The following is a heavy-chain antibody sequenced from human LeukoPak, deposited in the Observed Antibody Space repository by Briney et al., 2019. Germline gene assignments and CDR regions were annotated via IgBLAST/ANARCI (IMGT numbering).Heavy chain of an antibody. D-gene: IGHD4-23*01. J-gene: IGHJ1*01. CDR2: IIPILGIA. CDR3: ARAETTVVTRGTEYFQH. Sequence: SVKVSCKASGGTFSSYAISWVRQAPGQGLEWMGRIIPILGIANYAQKFQGRVTITADKSTSTAYMEPSSLRSEDTAVYYCARAETTVVTRGTEYFQHWGQGTLVTVSS. CDR1: GGTFSSYA. V-gene: IGHV1-69*04.